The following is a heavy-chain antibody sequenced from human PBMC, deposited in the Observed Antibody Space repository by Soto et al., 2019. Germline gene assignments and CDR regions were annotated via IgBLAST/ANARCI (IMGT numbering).Heavy chain of an antibody. Sequence: AVKVSCKASGGTFSSYAISWVRQAPGQGLEWMGGIIPIFGTANYAQKFQGRVTITADESTSTAYMELSSLRSEDTAVYYCARDQGYYFWSCYSPSYGMDVWRQGTTVT. D-gene: IGHD3-3*01. CDR3: ARDQGYYFWSCYSPSYGMDV. CDR2: IIPIFGTA. V-gene: IGHV1-69*13. CDR1: GGTFSSYA. J-gene: IGHJ6*01.